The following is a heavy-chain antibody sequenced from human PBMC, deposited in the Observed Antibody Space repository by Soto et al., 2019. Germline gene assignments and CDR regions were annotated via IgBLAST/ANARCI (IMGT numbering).Heavy chain of an antibody. D-gene: IGHD5-12*01. CDR2: ISPYNGNT. CDR3: ERAQTKWLTDDFDI. J-gene: IGHJ3*02. Sequence: HVQLVQSGAEVKKPGASLKVSCKASGYTFISYGVSWVRQAPGQGLEWLGWISPYNGNTNYAQKFQGRITMTTDTSKSTVYMDPRSLRTDAPDVYYCERAQTKWLTDDFDIWGQGNMVVVSS. CDR1: GYTFISYG. V-gene: IGHV1-18*01.